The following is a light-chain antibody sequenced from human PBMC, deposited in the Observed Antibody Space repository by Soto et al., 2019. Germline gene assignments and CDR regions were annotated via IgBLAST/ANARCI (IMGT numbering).Light chain of an antibody. V-gene: IGLV2-11*01. CDR3: CSYAGSYTHWV. CDR2: DVT. J-gene: IGLJ3*02. CDR1: SSDVGDYNY. Sequence: QSALTQPRSVSGSPGQSVTISCTGTSSDVGDYNYVSWYQHHPGKAPKLMIYDVTKRPSGVPDRFSGSKSGNTASLTIAGLQAEDEGDYYCCSYAGSYTHWVFGGGTKLTVL.